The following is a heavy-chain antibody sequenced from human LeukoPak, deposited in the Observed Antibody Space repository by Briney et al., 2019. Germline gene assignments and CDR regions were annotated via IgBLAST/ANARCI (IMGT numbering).Heavy chain of an antibody. V-gene: IGHV3-48*02. Sequence: PGGSLRLSCAVSGLTFSDYRMIWVRQAPEKRLEWVAVTAGADDVIQYADSVKGRFTISRDNAKNSLYLQMNSLREEDTAVYYCARDYYGMDVWGQGTTVTVSS. CDR3: ARDYYGMDV. CDR1: GLTFSDYR. CDR2: TAGADDVI. J-gene: IGHJ6*02.